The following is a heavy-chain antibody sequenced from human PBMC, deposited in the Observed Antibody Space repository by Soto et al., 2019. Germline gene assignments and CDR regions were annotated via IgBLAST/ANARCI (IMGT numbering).Heavy chain of an antibody. CDR2: IYSTGST. D-gene: IGHD2-15*01. V-gene: IGHV4-4*08. CDR1: GGSITGYY. Sequence: SETLSLTCTVSGGSITGYYWSWIRQPPGKRLEWIGHIYSTGSTHSNPWLKTRVNLSLSMAENQLALSLTYDTAADSAVYYCARSPQGHGDFDHWGPGTLVTVSS. J-gene: IGHJ4*02. CDR3: ARSPQGHGDFDH.